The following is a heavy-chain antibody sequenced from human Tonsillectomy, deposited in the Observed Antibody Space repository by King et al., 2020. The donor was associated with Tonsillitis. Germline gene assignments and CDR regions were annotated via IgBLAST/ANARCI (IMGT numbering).Heavy chain of an antibody. Sequence: HVQLQESGPGLVKPSQTLSLTCTVSGGSISSGGYYWSWIRQHPGKGLGWIGYIYYTGSTYYNPSLMSRLTISVDTSKNPFSLKLSSVTAADTAVYYCARLRGYCSSTSCFPDYWGQGTLVTVSS. CDR1: GGSISSGGYY. J-gene: IGHJ4*02. CDR2: IYYTGST. V-gene: IGHV4-31*03. D-gene: IGHD2-2*01. CDR3: ARLRGYCSSTSCFPDY.